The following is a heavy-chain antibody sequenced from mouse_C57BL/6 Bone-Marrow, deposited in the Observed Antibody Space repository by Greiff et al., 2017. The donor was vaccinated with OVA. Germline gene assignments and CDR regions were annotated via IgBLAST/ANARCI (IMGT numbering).Heavy chain of an antibody. CDR1: GYTFTSYG. CDR2: IYPRSGNT. Sequence: QVQLQQSGAELARPGASVKLSCKASGYTFTSYGISWVKQRTGQGLEWIGEIYPRSGNTYYNEKFKGKATLTADKSSSTAYMELRSLTSEDSAVYFCARSGYSKSYFGYWGQGTTLTVSS. CDR3: ARSGYSKSYFGY. J-gene: IGHJ2*01. D-gene: IGHD2-5*01. V-gene: IGHV1-81*01.